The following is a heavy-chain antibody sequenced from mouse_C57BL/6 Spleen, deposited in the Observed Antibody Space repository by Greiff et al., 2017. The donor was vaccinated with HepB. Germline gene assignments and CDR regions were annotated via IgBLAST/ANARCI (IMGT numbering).Heavy chain of an antibody. J-gene: IGHJ4*01. CDR2: IYPSDSET. Sequence: QVQLQQPGAELVRPGSSVKLSCKASGYTFTSYWMDWVKQRPGQGLEWIGNIYPSDSETHYNQKFKDKATLTVDKSSSTAYMQLSSLTSEDSAVYYCARYNWDDYYAMDYWGQGTSVTVSS. D-gene: IGHD4-1*02. V-gene: IGHV1-61*01. CDR3: ARYNWDDYYAMDY. CDR1: GYTFTSYW.